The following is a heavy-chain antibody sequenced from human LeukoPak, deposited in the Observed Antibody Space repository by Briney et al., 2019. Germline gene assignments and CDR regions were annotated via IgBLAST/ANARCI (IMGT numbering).Heavy chain of an antibody. D-gene: IGHD2-2*01. CDR1: GFTFSSYA. Sequence: QTGGSLRLSCAASGFTFSSYAMSWVRQAPGKGLEWVSAISGSGGSTYYADSVKGRFTISRDSSKNTLYLQMNSLRAEDTAVYYCAKTAQLLGYFDYWGQGTLVTVSS. J-gene: IGHJ4*02. V-gene: IGHV3-23*01. CDR3: AKTAQLLGYFDY. CDR2: ISGSGGST.